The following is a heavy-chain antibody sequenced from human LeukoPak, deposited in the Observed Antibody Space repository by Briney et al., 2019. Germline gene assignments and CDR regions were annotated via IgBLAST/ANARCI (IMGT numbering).Heavy chain of an antibody. CDR3: ARDRRSNGYNFFGY. CDR2: ISSSGSTI. Sequence: GGSLRLSCAASGFTFSSYEMNWVRQAPGKGLEWVSYISSSGSTIYYADSVKGRFTISRDNAKNSLYLQMNSLRAEDTAVYYCARDRRSNGYNFFGYWGQGTLVTVSS. J-gene: IGHJ4*02. D-gene: IGHD5-24*01. V-gene: IGHV3-48*03. CDR1: GFTFSSYE.